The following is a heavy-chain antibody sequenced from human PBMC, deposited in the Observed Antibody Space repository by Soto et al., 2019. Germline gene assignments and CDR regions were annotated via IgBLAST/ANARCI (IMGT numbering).Heavy chain of an antibody. CDR3: ARDWALDY. V-gene: IGHV1-46*02. CDR1: GYTFNAYS. J-gene: IGHJ4*02. CDR2: INPSGDTT. Sequence: ASVKVSCKAAGYTFNAYSMHWVRQAPGQGLEWMGMINPSGDTTTYAQNFQGRVTMTRDTSMTTVYMELSGLRSEDTAVYYCARDWALDYWGQGTPVTVSS. D-gene: IGHD7-27*01.